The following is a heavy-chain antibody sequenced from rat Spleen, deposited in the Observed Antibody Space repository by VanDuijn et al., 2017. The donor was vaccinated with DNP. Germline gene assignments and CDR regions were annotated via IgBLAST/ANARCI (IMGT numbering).Heavy chain of an antibody. V-gene: IGHV2-45*01. Sequence: QVQLMESGPGLVQPSETLSLTCTVSGFLLTSYNVHWVRQPPGKRLEWMGVMWTGGNTDFDSALRSRLSISRDTSKNQISLKMNSLQREDTATYYCARDGGAGDFDYWGQGVMVTVSS. J-gene: IGHJ2*01. CDR2: MWTGGNT. CDR1: GFLLTSYN. CDR3: ARDGGAGDFDY.